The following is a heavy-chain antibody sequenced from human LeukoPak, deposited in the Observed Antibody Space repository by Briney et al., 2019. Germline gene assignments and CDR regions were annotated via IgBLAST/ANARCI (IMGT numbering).Heavy chain of an antibody. J-gene: IGHJ4*02. CDR2: ISGSGGST. V-gene: IGHV3-23*01. D-gene: IGHD2-8*01. CDR3: AKVPAKGYCTNGVCYFDY. CDR1: GFTFSSYA. Sequence: GGSLRLSCAASGFTFSSYAMSWVRQAPGKGLEWVSAISGSGGSTYYAYSVKGRFTISRDNSKNTLYLQMNSLRAEDTAVYYCAKVPAKGYCTNGVCYFDYWGQGTLVTVSS.